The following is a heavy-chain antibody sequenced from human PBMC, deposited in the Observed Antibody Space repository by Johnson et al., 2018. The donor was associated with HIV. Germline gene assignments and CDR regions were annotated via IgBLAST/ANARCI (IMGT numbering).Heavy chain of an antibody. V-gene: IGHV3-33*06. D-gene: IGHD4-23*01. CDR1: GFTFRSYG. Sequence: VQLVESGGGVVQPGRSLRLSCAASGFTFRSYGMHWVRQAPGKGLECVAVIWFDGSNKYYADSVKGRFTISRDNSKNTLYLQMNSLRAEDTAVYYCAKSPGKDHGGNSGAFDIWGQGTMVTVSS. CDR2: IWFDGSNK. J-gene: IGHJ3*02. CDR3: AKSPGKDHGGNSGAFDI.